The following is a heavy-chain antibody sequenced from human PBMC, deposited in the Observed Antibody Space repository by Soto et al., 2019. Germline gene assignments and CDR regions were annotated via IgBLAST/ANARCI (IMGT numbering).Heavy chain of an antibody. J-gene: IGHJ4*02. Sequence: EVQLLESGGGLVQPGGSLRLSCAASGFTFTTYAMTWVRQAPGKGLEWVSAISGSGGTTYYADSVKGRFTISRDNSKNTVYLQMNSLRAEDTAVYYCAKGIVGASFESWGQGTLVTVSS. D-gene: IGHD1-26*01. V-gene: IGHV3-23*01. CDR3: AKGIVGASFES. CDR2: ISGSGGTT. CDR1: GFTFTTYA.